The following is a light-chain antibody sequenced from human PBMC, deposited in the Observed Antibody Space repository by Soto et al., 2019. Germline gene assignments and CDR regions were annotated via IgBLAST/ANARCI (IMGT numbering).Light chain of an antibody. CDR3: QEYNNWRPS. CDR2: GAS. CDR1: QSVSSN. Sequence: EIVMPQSPATLSVSPGERATLSCRASQSVSSNLAWYQQKPGQAPRLLIYGASTRTTGNPARFSGSESGTEFTLTISSLQSEDFAVYYCQEYNNWRPSFGQGTNVEI. V-gene: IGKV3-15*01. J-gene: IGKJ1*01.